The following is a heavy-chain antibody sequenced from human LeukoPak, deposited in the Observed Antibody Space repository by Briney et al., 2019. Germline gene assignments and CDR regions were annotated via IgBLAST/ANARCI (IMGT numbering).Heavy chain of an antibody. CDR2: MNPNSGNT. CDR1: GYTFTRYD. V-gene: IGHV1-8*01. J-gene: IGHJ4*02. CDR3: ARGEESSSWSDFDY. Sequence: ASVKVSCKASGYTFTRYDINWVRQATGQGLEWMGWMNPNSGNTGYAQKFQGRVTMTRNTSISTAYMELSSLRSEDTAVYYCARGEESSSWSDFDYWGQGTLVTVSS. D-gene: IGHD6-13*01.